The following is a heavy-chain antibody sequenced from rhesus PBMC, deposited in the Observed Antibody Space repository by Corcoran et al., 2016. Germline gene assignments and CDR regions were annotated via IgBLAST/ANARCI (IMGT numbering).Heavy chain of an antibody. Sequence: EVQLVESGGGLAKPGGSLRLSCAASGFSFSDYYLYWVRQAPGKGLEWVSGSSYTGGSTDYADSVKGRFTISRENAKNTRYLQRDSLRAEDTAVYYCARVAQAYSSGWYGDYWGQGVLVTVSS. J-gene: IGHJ4*01. D-gene: IGHD6-31*01. CDR1: GFSFSDYY. V-gene: IGHV3S18*01. CDR3: ARVAQAYSSGWYGDY. CDR2: SSYTGGST.